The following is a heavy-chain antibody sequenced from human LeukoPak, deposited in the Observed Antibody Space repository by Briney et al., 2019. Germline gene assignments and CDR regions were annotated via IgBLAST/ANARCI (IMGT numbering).Heavy chain of an antibody. J-gene: IGHJ4*02. CDR2: SGST. Sequence: SGSTYYNPSLKSRVTISVDTSRNQFSLKLSSVTAADTAVYYCATSYGLTFDYWGQGTLVTVSS. CDR3: ATSYGLTFDY. V-gene: IGHV4-39*07. D-gene: IGHD4-17*01.